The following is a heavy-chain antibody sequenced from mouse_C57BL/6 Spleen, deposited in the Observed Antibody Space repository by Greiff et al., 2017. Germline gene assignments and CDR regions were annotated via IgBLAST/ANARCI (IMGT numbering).Heavy chain of an antibody. CDR2: IDPEAGET. CDR1: GFNIQDYY. V-gene: IGHV14-2*01. Sequence: EVQLQQSGAELVKPGASVKLSCTASGFNIQDYYMNWVKQRNDQGLEWIGRIDPEAGETKYAPKFQGKATITADTSFNTAYRQLSRLTSEDTAVYYCARFGYYGISYDYALDYWGQGTSVTVSS. J-gene: IGHJ4*01. D-gene: IGHD1-1*01. CDR3: ARFGYYGISYDYALDY.